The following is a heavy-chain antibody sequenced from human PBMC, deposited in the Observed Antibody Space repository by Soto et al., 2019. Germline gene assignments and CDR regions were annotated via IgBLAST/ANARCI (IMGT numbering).Heavy chain of an antibody. CDR1: GFTFSEYA. D-gene: IGHD3-10*01. CDR2: VSANGDIT. CDR3: ARGDRGGSGSPASYYFSGLDV. J-gene: IGHJ6*02. V-gene: IGHV3-23*01. Sequence: VKVLESGGDLVQPGGSLRLSCVASGFTFSEYAMTWVRQAPGKGLDWVSSVSANGDITYYADSVKGRFTISRDNSNNALLLQMNSLRAEETALYYCARGDRGGSGSPASYYFSGLDVWGQGTTVIVSS.